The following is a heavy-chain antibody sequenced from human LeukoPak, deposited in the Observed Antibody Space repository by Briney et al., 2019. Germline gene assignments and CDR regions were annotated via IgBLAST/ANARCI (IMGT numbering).Heavy chain of an antibody. J-gene: IGHJ3*02. Sequence: GGSLRLSCAASGFTFSSYWMSWVRQAPGKGLEWVANIKQDGSEKYYVDSVKGRFTISRDNAKNSLYLQMNSLRAEDTAVYYCARMVRGVIAQTGGWAFDIWGQGTMVTVSS. CDR2: IKQDGSEK. V-gene: IGHV3-7*01. CDR1: GFTFSSYW. D-gene: IGHD3-10*01. CDR3: ARMVRGVIAQTGGWAFDI.